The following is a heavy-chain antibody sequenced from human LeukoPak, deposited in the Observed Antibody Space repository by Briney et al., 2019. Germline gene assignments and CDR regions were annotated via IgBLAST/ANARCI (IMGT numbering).Heavy chain of an antibody. CDR1: EFTFSIYW. CDR2: ITSDGRAT. Sequence: PGGSLRLSCAASEFTFSIYWMHWVRQAPGMGLECVSHITSDGRATSYADSVEGRITISRDNAKNTLYLQMNSLRAEDTAVYYCARGGSPIYDAFEIWGQGTKVTVSS. D-gene: IGHD2/OR15-2a*01. CDR3: ARGGSPIYDAFEI. J-gene: IGHJ3*02. V-gene: IGHV3-74*01.